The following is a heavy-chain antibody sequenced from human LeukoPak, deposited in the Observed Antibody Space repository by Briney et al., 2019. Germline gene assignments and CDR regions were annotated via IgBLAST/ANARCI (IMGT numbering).Heavy chain of an antibody. J-gene: IGHJ5*02. CDR3: AKVYDSSGYYPS. CDR2: ISGSGGST. Sequence: QTGGSLRLSCAASGFTFSSYAMSWVRQAPGKGLEWVSAISGSGGSTYYADSVKGRFTISRDNSKNTLYLQMNSLRAEDTAVYYCAKVYDSSGYYPSWGQGTLVTVSS. D-gene: IGHD3-22*01. CDR1: GFTFSSYA. V-gene: IGHV3-23*01.